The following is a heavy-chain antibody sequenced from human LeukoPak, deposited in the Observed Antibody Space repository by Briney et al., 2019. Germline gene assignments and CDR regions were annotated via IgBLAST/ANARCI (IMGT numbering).Heavy chain of an antibody. Sequence: KVSCKASGGTFSSYAISWVRQAPGQGLKWMGGIIPIFGTANYAQKFQGRVTITADESTSTAYMELSSLRSEDTAVYYCARGNYDFWSGYSLALGGDWFDPWGQGTLVTVSS. CDR2: IIPIFGTA. CDR1: GGTFSSYA. J-gene: IGHJ5*02. V-gene: IGHV1-69*01. CDR3: ARGNYDFWSGYSLALGGDWFDP. D-gene: IGHD3-3*01.